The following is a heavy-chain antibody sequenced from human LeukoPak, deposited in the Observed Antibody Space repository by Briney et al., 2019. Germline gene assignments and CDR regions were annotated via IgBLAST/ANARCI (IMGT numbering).Heavy chain of an antibody. J-gene: IGHJ4*02. D-gene: IGHD1-26*01. CDR3: ARGFTSGSSNLDY. Sequence: GGSLRLSCAASGFTFSSYEMNWVRQAPGKGLEWVSYISSSGSTIYYADSVKGRFTTSRDNAKNSLYLQMNSLRAEDTAVYYCARGFTSGSSNLDYWGQGTLVTVSS. CDR1: GFTFSSYE. CDR2: ISSSGSTI. V-gene: IGHV3-48*03.